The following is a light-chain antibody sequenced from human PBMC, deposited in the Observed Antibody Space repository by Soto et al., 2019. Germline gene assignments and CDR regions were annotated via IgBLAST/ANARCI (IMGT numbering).Light chain of an antibody. Sequence: DIQMTQSPASLSASVGERVTITCRASQDIRIDLGWFQQKPGKAPKRLIYAASSLQSGVPSRFSGSGSGTDFTLTISSLPPEDFATYCCLQHNNYPPTFGQGTKVEI. CDR3: LQHNNYPPT. J-gene: IGKJ1*01. CDR2: AAS. V-gene: IGKV1-17*01. CDR1: QDIRID.